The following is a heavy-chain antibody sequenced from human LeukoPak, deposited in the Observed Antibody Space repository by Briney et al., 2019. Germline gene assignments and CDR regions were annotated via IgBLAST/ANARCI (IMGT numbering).Heavy chain of an antibody. Sequence: SQTLSLTCTVSGGSISSGDYYWSWIRQPPGKGLEWIGYIYYSGSTYYNPSLKSRVTISVDTSKNQFSLKLSSVTAADTAVYYCARESFDIVGATMAYYFDYWGQGTLVTVSS. D-gene: IGHD1-26*01. CDR2: IYYSGST. CDR1: GGSISSGDYY. V-gene: IGHV4-30-4*01. CDR3: ARESFDIVGATMAYYFDY. J-gene: IGHJ4*02.